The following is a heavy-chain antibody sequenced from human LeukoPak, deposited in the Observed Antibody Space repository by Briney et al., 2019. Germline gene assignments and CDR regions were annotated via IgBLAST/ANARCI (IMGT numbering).Heavy chain of an antibody. J-gene: IGHJ5*02. CDR3: ARGDPHADL. CDR1: AFDLNTYE. Sequence: GGSLRLSCAASAFDLNTYEMNWVRQAPGEGLEWIADITISGHTKNYADSVKGRFTISRDNAGTSLYLQMNSLRVEDTGVYYCARGDPHADLWGQGTLVTVSS. CDR2: ITISGHTK. V-gene: IGHV3-48*03.